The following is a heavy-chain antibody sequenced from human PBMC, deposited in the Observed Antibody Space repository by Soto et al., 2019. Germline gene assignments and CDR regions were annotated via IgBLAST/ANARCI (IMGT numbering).Heavy chain of an antibody. Sequence: SETLSLTCAVSGGSISSSNSWRWVRQPPQRNLARTGQSYQSGSTYDNPPLKSRVTISGDESKSQFCLKLSSVTAADTAVYYCARGRKWELLSHYYYGMDVWGQGTTVTVSS. V-gene: IGHV4-4*02. CDR1: GGSISSSNS. D-gene: IGHD1-26*01. J-gene: IGHJ6*02. CDR2: SYQSGST. CDR3: ARGRKWELLSHYYYGMDV.